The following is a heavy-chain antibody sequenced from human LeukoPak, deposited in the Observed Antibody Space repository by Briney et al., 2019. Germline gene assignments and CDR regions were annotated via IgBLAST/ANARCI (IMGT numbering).Heavy chain of an antibody. V-gene: IGHV3-21*01. J-gene: IGHJ6*03. CDR1: GFTFSSYS. CDR2: ISSSSSYI. D-gene: IGHD3-3*01. Sequence: PGGSLRLSCAASGFTFSSYSMNWVRQAPGKGLEWVSSISSSSSYIYYADSVKGRFTISRDNAKNSLYLQMNSLRAEDTAVYYCARIMYHDFWSGLYYYYYYMDVWGKGTTVTVSS. CDR3: ARIMYHDFWSGLYYYYYYMDV.